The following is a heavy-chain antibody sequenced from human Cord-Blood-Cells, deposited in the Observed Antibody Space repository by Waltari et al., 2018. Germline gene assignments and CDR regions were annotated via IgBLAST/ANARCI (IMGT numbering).Heavy chain of an antibody. CDR1: GFTVSSNY. CDR3: ARVLGYYDSSGYLGEEDV. Sequence: EVQLVESGGGLIQPGGSLRLSCAASGFTVSSNYMSWCRQAPGKGLEWVSVIYSGGSTYYADSVKGRFTISRDNSKNTLYLQMTSLRAEDTAVYYCARVLGYYDSSGYLGEEDVWGQGTTVTVSS. J-gene: IGHJ6*02. V-gene: IGHV3-53*01. CDR2: IYSGGST. D-gene: IGHD3-22*01.